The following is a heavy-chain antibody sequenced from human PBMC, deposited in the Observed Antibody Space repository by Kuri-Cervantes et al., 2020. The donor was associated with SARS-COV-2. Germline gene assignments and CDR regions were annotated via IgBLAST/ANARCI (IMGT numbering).Heavy chain of an antibody. CDR1: GGSFSDYY. J-gene: IGHJ4*02. CDR3: ARHVRPEITILGVVITADYFDY. CDR2: INHSGNT. V-gene: IGHV4-34*01. Sequence: SETLSLTCAVYGGSFSDYYWSWVRQPPGKGLEWIGEINHSGNTNYDPSLKSRVTISVDTSKNQFSLKLSSVTAADTAVYYCARHVRPEITILGVVITADYFDYWGQGTLVTVSS. D-gene: IGHD3-3*01.